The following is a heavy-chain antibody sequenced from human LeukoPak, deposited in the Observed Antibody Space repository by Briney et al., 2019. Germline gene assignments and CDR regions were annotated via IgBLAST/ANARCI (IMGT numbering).Heavy chain of an antibody. CDR2: ISWNSGSI. V-gene: IGHV3-9*01. Sequence: GGSLRLSCAASGFTFDDYAMHWVRQAPGKGLEWVSGISWNSGSIGYADSVKGRFTISRDNAKNSLYLQMNSLRAEDTALYYCAKTSIAARLSLPLPYFDYWGQGTLVTVSS. CDR3: AKTSIAARLSLPLPYFDY. J-gene: IGHJ4*02. D-gene: IGHD6-6*01. CDR1: GFTFDDYA.